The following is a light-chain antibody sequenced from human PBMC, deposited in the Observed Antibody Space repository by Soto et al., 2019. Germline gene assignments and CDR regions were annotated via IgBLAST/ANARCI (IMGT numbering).Light chain of an antibody. CDR2: EVN. V-gene: IGLV2-8*01. J-gene: IGLJ1*01. CDR1: SSDVGGYNY. CDR3: SSYAGDNSYV. Sequence: QSALTQPPSASGSPGQSVTISCTGTSSDVGGYNYVSWYQQHPGKAPKLIIFEVNKWPSGVPDRFSASKSGNTASLTVSGLQAEDGADYYCSSYAGDNSYVFGTGTKLTVL.